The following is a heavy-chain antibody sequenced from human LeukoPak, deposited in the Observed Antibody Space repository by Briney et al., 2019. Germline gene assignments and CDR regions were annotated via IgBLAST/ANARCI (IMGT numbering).Heavy chain of an antibody. CDR1: GYTFTSYG. J-gene: IGHJ4*02. Sequence: ASVKVSCKASGYTFTSYGISWVRQAPGQGLEWMGWISAYNGNTNYAQKLQGRVTMTTDTSTSTAYMELRSLRSDDTAVYYCAREGYYYDSSGYYFCLDYWGQGTLVTVSS. CDR3: AREGYYYDSSGYYFCLDY. D-gene: IGHD3-22*01. CDR2: ISAYNGNT. V-gene: IGHV1-18*01.